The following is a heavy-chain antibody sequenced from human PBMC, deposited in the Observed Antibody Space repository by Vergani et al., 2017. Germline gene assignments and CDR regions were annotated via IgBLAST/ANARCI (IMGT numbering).Heavy chain of an antibody. CDR1: GGSISAGYYF. D-gene: IGHD2-15*01. J-gene: IGHJ3*01. V-gene: IGHV4-61*02. Sequence: QVQLQASGPGRVKPSQTLSLTCTMSGGSISAGYYFWSWIRQPAGKGLEWLGHISASGNASHSPSLKTRVSMSVATSKNQFSLTVTSVTAADTAIYFCARRSGGYYSGGKVHPLRTAFYVWGHGTVGTVSS. CDR2: ISASGNA. CDR3: ARRSGGYYSGGKVHPLRTAFYV.